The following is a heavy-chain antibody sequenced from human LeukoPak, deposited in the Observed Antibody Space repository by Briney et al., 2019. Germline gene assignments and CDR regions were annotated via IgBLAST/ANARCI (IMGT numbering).Heavy chain of an antibody. Sequence: SETLSLTCTVSGGSISSYYRSWIRQPPGKGLEWIGYIYYSGSTNYNPSLKSRVTISVDTSKNQFSLKLSSVTAADTAVYYCARHKGAATVDFDYWGQGTLVTVSS. CDR2: IYYSGST. V-gene: IGHV4-59*08. D-gene: IGHD4-23*01. J-gene: IGHJ4*02. CDR1: GGSISSYY. CDR3: ARHKGAATVDFDY.